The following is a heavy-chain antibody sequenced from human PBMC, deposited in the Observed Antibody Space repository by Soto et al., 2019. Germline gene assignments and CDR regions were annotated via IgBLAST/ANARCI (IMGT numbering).Heavy chain of an antibody. Sequence: GGSLRLSCAASGFTFRTYGMHGVRQAQAKGLEWVAIFWYDGSNKYYAEPVKGRFTISRDNSKNTLYLQMNSLRAEDTAVYYCARDGTFGAKGGSLDIWGQGTMVTVSS. D-gene: IGHD3-16*01. CDR2: FWYDGSNK. CDR1: GFTFRTYG. V-gene: IGHV3-33*01. J-gene: IGHJ3*02. CDR3: ARDGTFGAKGGSLDI.